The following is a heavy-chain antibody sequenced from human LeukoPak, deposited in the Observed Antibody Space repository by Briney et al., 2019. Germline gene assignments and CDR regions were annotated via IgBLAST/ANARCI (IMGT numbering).Heavy chain of an antibody. CDR2: TYYRSKWYN. V-gene: IGHV6-1*01. D-gene: IGHD3-3*01. CDR3: ARDSIFGVVILNWFDP. J-gene: IGHJ5*02. CDR1: GDSVSSNSAA. Sequence: SQTLSLTCAISGDSVSSNSAAWNWIRQSPSRGLEWLGRTYYRSKWYNDYAVSVKSRITINPDTSKNQFSLQLNPVTPEDTAVYYCARDSIFGVVILNWFDPWGQGTLVTVSS.